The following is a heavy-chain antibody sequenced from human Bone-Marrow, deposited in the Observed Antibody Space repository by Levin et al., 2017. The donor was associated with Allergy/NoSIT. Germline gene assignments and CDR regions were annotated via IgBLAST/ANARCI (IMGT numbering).Heavy chain of an antibody. CDR3: VKGSSGWFQEEDS. CDR2: IGGSGDIT. V-gene: IGHV3-23*01. CDR1: GFTFHTSA. Sequence: EASVKVSCRASGFTFHTSAMTWVRQAPGKGLAWVSAIGGSGDITSYADSVKGQFTVSRDNSKNILFLQMDNLRVEDTAVFYCVKGSSGWFQEEDSWGQGTLLTVSS. D-gene: IGHD6-19*01. J-gene: IGHJ4*02.